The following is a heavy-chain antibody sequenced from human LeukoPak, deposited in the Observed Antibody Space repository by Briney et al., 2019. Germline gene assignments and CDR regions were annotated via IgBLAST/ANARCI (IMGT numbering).Heavy chain of an antibody. J-gene: IGHJ4*02. CDR1: GDSINSGGYC. CDR2: IYSSGNT. D-gene: IGHD4-23*01. V-gene: IGHV4-30-4*02. Sequence: SETLSLTCTLSGDSINSGGYCWNWFRQLPGKGLEWIGYIYSSGNTFYNPSLRSRVIISVDTSKNQFSLKLNSVTAADTAVYYCARRFSTSGNSYFDYWGQGTLVTVSS. CDR3: ARRFSTSGNSYFDY.